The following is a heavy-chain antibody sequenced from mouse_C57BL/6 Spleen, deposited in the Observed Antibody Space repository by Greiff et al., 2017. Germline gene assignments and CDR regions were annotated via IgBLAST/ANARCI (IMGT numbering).Heavy chain of an antibody. D-gene: IGHD2-3*01. CDR2: IDPSDSET. CDR3: ARSGDGPDY. CDR1: GYTFTSYW. Sequence: VQLQQSGAELVRPGSSVKLSCKASGYTFTSYWMHWVKQRPIQGLEWIGNIDPSDSETHYNQKFKDKATLTVDKSSSTAYMQLSSLTSEDSAVYYCARSGDGPDYWGQGTTLTVSS. J-gene: IGHJ2*01. V-gene: IGHV1-52*01.